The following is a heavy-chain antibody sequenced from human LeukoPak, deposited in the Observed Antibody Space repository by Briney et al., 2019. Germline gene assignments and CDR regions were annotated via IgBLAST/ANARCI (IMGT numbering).Heavy chain of an antibody. CDR1: GYIFTGYY. D-gene: IGHD1-26*01. J-gene: IGHJ4*02. V-gene: IGHV1-2*02. Sequence: ASVKVSCKASGYIFTGYYMHWVRQAPGQGLEWMGWINPNSGGTNSAQKFQGRVTMTRATSISTAYMELSRLTSDDTAVYYCARHPYSGSYHFDYWGQGTLVTVSS. CDR3: ARHPYSGSYHFDY. CDR2: INPNSGGT.